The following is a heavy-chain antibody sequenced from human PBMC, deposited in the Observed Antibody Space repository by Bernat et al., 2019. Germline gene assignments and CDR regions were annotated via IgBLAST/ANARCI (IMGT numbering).Heavy chain of an antibody. CDR1: GFTFSSYS. J-gene: IGHJ4*02. V-gene: IGHV3-21*01. Sequence: EVQLVESGGGLVKPGGSLRLSCAASGFTFSSYSMNWVRQAPGKGLEWVSSISSSSSYIYYADSVKGRFTISRDNAKNSLYLQMNSLRAEDTAVYYCASATVGAAADNWGQGTLVTVSS. CDR3: ASATVGAAADN. D-gene: IGHD6-13*01. CDR2: ISSSSSYI.